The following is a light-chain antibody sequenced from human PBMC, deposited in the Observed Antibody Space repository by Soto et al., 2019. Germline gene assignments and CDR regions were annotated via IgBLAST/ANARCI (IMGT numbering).Light chain of an antibody. V-gene: IGLV1-47*01. Sequence: QAVVTQSPSASGTPGQRVTISCSGSSSNIGSSGVNWYQQLPGTAPKLLIYQNNQRPSGVPDRFSGSKSGTSASLAISGLRSEDEADYYCAGWDDSLSGWVFGGGTKLTVL. CDR1: SSNIGSSG. J-gene: IGLJ3*02. CDR2: QNN. CDR3: AGWDDSLSGWV.